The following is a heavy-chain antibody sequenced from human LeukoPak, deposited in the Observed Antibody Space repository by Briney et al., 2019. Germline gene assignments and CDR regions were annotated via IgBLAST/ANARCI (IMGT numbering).Heavy chain of an antibody. CDR1: GGSFSGYY. J-gene: IGHJ6*02. CDR2: INHSGSS. Sequence: PSETLSLTCAVYGGSFSGYYWSWIRQPPGKGLEWIGEINHSGSSNYNPSLKSRVTISVDTSKNQFSLKLSSVTAADTAVYYCARVVRKGITIFGVVSTNGMDVWGQGTTVTVSS. V-gene: IGHV4-34*01. CDR3: ARVVRKGITIFGVVSTNGMDV. D-gene: IGHD3-3*01.